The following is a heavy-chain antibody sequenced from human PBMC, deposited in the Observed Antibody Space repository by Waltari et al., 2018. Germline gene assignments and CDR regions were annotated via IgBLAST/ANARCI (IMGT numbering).Heavy chain of an antibody. J-gene: IGHJ4*02. V-gene: IGHV3-48*03. Sequence: EVQLVESGGGLVQPGGSLRLSCAASGFTFSSYEMNWVRQAPGKGLEWVSYISSSGSTIYYADSVKGRFTISRDNAKNSLYLQMNSLRAEDTAVYYCARVGPVEYSYGPYYFDYWGQGTMVTVSS. CDR1: GFTFSSYE. CDR3: ARVGPVEYSYGPYYFDY. CDR2: ISSSGSTI. D-gene: IGHD5-18*01.